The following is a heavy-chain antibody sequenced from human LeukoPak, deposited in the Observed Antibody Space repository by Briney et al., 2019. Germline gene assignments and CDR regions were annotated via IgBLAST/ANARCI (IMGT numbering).Heavy chain of an antibody. CDR1: GGSFSGYY. D-gene: IGHD3-22*01. CDR2: INHSGST. J-gene: IGHJ4*02. CDR3: ARGLDYYDSSGYRLPALGY. V-gene: IGHV4-34*01. Sequence: SETLSLTCAVYGGSFSGYYWSWIRQPPGKGLEWIGEINHSGSTSYNSSVKSRVTMSVDTSKNQFSLKLSSVTAADTAVYYCARGLDYYDSSGYRLPALGYWGQGTLVTVSS.